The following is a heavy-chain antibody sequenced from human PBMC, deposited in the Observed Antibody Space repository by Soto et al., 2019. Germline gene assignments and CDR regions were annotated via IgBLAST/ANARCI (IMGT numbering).Heavy chain of an antibody. J-gene: IGHJ6*02. V-gene: IGHV1-24*01. CDR3: ATSIAPFSSSAYYYYYGMDV. D-gene: IGHD6-6*01. CDR2: FDPEDGET. CDR1: GYTLTELS. Sequence: KVSCKVSGYTLTELSMHWVRQAPGKGLEWMGGFDPEDGETIYAQKFQGRVTMTEDTSTDTAYMELSSLRSEDTAVYYCATSIAPFSSSAYYYYYGMDVWGQGTTVTVSS.